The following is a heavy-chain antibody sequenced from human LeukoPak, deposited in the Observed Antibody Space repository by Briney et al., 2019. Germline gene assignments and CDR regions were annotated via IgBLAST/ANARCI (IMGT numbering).Heavy chain of an antibody. J-gene: IGHJ4*02. Sequence: GGSLRLSCAASGFTFSNYWMNWVRQDPGKGLEWVANIKQDGSAKYYVDSVKGRFTISRDNAKNSLYLQMNSLGAEDTAVYYCARTIREQWLTIDYWGPGTLVTFSS. D-gene: IGHD6-19*01. CDR1: GFTFSNYW. V-gene: IGHV3-7*04. CDR2: IKQDGSAK. CDR3: ARTIREQWLTIDY.